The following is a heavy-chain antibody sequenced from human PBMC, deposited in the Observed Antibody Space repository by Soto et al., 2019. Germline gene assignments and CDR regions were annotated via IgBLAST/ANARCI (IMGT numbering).Heavy chain of an antibody. D-gene: IGHD6-19*01. J-gene: IGHJ4*02. Sequence: EVQLVESGGGLVQPGGSLRLSCAASGFTFSNYWVHWVRQAPGKGLMWVSRINSDGTTINYADSVEGRFTISRDNAKNTLFLQMNSLRVEDTAVYYCARAGRYRFDYWGQGTLVTVSS. CDR3: ARAGRYRFDY. CDR1: GFTFSNYW. V-gene: IGHV3-74*01. CDR2: INSDGTTI.